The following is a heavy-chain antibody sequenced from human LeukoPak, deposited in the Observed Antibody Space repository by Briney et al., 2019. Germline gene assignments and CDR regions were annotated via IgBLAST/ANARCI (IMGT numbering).Heavy chain of an antibody. CDR3: ARDSYDSSGYHINYDY. V-gene: IGHV3-9*01. CDR1: GFTLDDYA. Sequence: PGGSLRLSCAASGFTLDDYAMHWVRQAPGKGLEWVSGISWNSGRIGYADSVKGRFTISRDNAKNSLYLQMNSLRAEDTAVYYCARDSYDSSGYHINYDYWGQGTLVTVSS. D-gene: IGHD3-22*01. J-gene: IGHJ4*02. CDR2: ISWNSGRI.